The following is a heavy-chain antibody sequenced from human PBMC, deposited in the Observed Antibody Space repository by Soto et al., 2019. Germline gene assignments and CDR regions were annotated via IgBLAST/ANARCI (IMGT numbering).Heavy chain of an antibody. Sequence: QVQLQESGPRLVQPSGTLSLICGVSGDSIISREWYSWVRQTPGKGLEWIGEIHRDGTTNYNPSLKSRVITSIDTTRNHFSLSLKSVTAAATALYYCATQRISYCLDIWGQGTMVTVSS. CDR1: GDSIISREW. CDR3: ATQRISYCLDI. D-gene: IGHD2-15*01. J-gene: IGHJ6*02. CDR2: IHRDGTT. V-gene: IGHV4-4*02.